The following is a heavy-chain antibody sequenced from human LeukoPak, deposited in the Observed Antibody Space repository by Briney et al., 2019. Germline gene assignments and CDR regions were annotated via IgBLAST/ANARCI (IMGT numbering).Heavy chain of an antibody. Sequence: LSLTCSVSGYSISSGYYWGWIRQPPGKGLEWVSYMSSSGSVIYYADSVKGRFTISRDNAKNSLYLQMNNLRVEDTAMYYCARSRSGQYWGQGTLSPSHQ. CDR2: MSSSGSVI. V-gene: IGHV3-11*01. CDR1: GYSISSGYY. D-gene: IGHD3-3*01. CDR3: ARSRSGQY. J-gene: IGHJ4*02.